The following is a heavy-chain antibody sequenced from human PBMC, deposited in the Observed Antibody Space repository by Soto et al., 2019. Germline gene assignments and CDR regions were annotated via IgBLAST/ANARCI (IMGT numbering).Heavy chain of an antibody. D-gene: IGHD4-17*01. CDR1: GFTFSSYS. V-gene: IGHV3-21*01. CDR3: AREIGKDYGDCHFDY. CDR2: ISSSSSYI. Sequence: GGSLRLSCAASGFTFSSYSMNWVRQAPGKGLEWVSSISSSSSYIYYADSVKGRFTISRDNAKNSLYLQMNSLRAEDTAVYYCAREIGKDYGDCHFDYWGQGTLVTVSS. J-gene: IGHJ4*02.